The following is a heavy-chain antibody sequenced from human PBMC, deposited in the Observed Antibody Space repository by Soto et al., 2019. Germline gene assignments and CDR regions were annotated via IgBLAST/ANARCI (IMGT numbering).Heavy chain of an antibody. D-gene: IGHD3-10*01. J-gene: IGHJ4*02. V-gene: IGHV1-18*01. CDR2: ISAYTGNT. CDR3: AKNVGTLLRGVWGRERKQIHYFDY. CDR1: GYTFSTYG. Sequence: ASVKVSCKASGYTFSTYGISWVRQAPGQGLEWMGWISAYTGNTNYAQKFQGRVTMTTDTSTSTAYMELRSLRSDDTAVYFCAKNVGTLLRGVWGRERKQIHYFDYWGQGTLVT.